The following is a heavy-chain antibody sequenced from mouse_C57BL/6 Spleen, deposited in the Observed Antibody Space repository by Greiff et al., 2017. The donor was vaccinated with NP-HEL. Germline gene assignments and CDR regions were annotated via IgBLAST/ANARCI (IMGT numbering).Heavy chain of an antibody. CDR3: ANYYGRSYEYFDV. J-gene: IGHJ1*03. CDR1: GYSITSGYY. Sequence: EVKLMESGPGLVKPSQSLSLTCSVTGYSITSGYYWNWIRQFPGNKLEWMGYISYDGSNNYNPSLKNRISITRDTSKNQFFLKLNSVTTEDTATYYCANYYGRSYEYFDVWGTGTTVTVSS. CDR2: ISYDGSN. V-gene: IGHV3-6*01. D-gene: IGHD1-1*01.